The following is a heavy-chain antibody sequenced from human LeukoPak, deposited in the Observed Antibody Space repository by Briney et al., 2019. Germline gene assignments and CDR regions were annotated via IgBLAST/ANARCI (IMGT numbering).Heavy chain of an antibody. D-gene: IGHD3-22*01. Sequence: ASVKVSCKASGYTFTGYYMHWVRQAPGQGLEWMGWINPNSGGTNYAQKFQGWVTMTRDTSISTAYMELSRLRSDDTAVYYCARDRYDSSGYYPIYNWFDPWGQGTLVTVSS. CDR1: GYTFTGYY. CDR2: INPNSGGT. CDR3: ARDRYDSSGYYPIYNWFDP. J-gene: IGHJ5*02. V-gene: IGHV1-2*04.